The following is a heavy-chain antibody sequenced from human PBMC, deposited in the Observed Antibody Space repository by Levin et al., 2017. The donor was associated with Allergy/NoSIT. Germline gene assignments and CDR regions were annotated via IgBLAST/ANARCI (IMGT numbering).Heavy chain of an antibody. D-gene: IGHD3-9*01. J-gene: IGHJ4*02. V-gene: IGHV1-8*01. CDR2: MNPNSGNT. Sequence: GESLKISCKASGYTFTSYDINWVRQATGQGLEWMGWMNPNSGNTGYAQKFQGRVTMTRNTSISTAYMELSSLRSEDTAVYYCARGYDILTGFLDYWGQGTLVTVSS. CDR3: ARGYDILTGFLDY. CDR1: GYTFTSYD.